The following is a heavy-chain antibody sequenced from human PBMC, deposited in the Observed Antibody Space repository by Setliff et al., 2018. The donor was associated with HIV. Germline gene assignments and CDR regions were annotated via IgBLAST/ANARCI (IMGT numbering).Heavy chain of an antibody. CDR3: ARDGLYSNSWSYFDF. CDR2: IISILGTT. V-gene: IGHV1-69*13. Sequence: SVKVSCKASGGTFSSHAISWVRQAPGQGLEWMGGIISILGTTNYAQKFQGRVTITADESTSTAYMELSSLRSEDTALYYCARDGLYSNSWSYFDFWGQGTLVTVSS. J-gene: IGHJ4*02. CDR1: GGTFSSHA. D-gene: IGHD6-13*01.